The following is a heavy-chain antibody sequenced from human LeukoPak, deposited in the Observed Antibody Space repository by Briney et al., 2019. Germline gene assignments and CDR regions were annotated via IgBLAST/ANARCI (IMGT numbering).Heavy chain of an antibody. D-gene: IGHD3-16*01. Sequence: GASVKVSCKASGYTFTNYTINWVRLAPGQGLEWMGWIDTNTANPAYAQGFTERFVFSLDTSVTTAYLQISNLKTEDTAVYYCARHDNDDDFDYWGQGTLVTVSS. V-gene: IGHV7-4-1*02. CDR3: ARHDNDDDFDY. CDR1: GYTFTNYT. J-gene: IGHJ4*02. CDR2: IDTNTANP.